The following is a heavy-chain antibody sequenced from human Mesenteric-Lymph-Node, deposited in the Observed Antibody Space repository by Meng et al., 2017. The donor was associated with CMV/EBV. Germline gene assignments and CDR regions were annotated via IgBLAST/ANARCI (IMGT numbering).Heavy chain of an antibody. CDR2: TYYRSRSYN. Sequence: SVSGMGKACGTLSVTCSSSGGSISSHNAWWTVRQYSRQRGVELLVRTYYRSRSYNDYEVSVKSRISVNLDTCKIQMSLNIHFVNSEDMAVYYCAYFGDLSSLWWGQGTLVTVSS. CDR3: AYFGDLSSLW. D-gene: IGHD3-16*02. V-gene: IGHV6-1*01. CDR1: GGSISSHNAW. J-gene: IGHJ4*02.